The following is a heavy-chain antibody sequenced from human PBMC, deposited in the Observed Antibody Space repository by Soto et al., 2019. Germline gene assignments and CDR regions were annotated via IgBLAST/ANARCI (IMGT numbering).Heavy chain of an antibody. CDR3: ARERTTGTAWARNFHYCGLDV. Sequence: WTWVRQSPGKGLEWIGYILYSGSTNYNPSLKSRVAMSVDTSKNQFFLKLTSVSAADTAVYYCARERTTGTAWARNFHYCGLDVWGRGTTVIVS. J-gene: IGHJ6*02. CDR2: ILYSGST. V-gene: IGHV4-59*12. D-gene: IGHD1-7*01.